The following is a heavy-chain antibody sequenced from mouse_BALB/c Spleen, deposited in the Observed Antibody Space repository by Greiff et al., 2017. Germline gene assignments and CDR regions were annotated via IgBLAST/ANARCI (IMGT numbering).Heavy chain of an antibody. CDR1: GFNIKDYY. CDR2: IDPENGNT. CDR3: VLAYYRYDEAWFAY. J-gene: IGHJ3*01. D-gene: IGHD2-14*01. Sequence: EVQLQQSGAELVRPGALVKLSCKASGFNIKDYYMHWVKQRPEQGLEWIGWIDPENGNTIYDPKFQGKASITADTSSNTAYLQLSSLTSEDTAVYYCVLAYYRYDEAWFAYWGQGTLVTVSA. V-gene: IGHV14-1*02.